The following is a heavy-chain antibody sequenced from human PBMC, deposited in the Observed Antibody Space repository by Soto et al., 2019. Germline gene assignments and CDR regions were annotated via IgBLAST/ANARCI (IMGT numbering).Heavy chain of an antibody. CDR1: GGTFSSYA. J-gene: IGHJ3*02. CDR2: IIPIFGTA. D-gene: IGHD3-22*01. V-gene: IGHV1-69*13. Sequence: SVKVSCKASGGTFSSYAISWVRQAPGQGLEWMGGIIPIFGTANYAQKFQGRVTITADESTSTAYMELSSLRSEDTAVYYCATRYDSSCYYPGPAFEIPGQGTMVTVSS. CDR3: ATRYDSSCYYPGPAFEI.